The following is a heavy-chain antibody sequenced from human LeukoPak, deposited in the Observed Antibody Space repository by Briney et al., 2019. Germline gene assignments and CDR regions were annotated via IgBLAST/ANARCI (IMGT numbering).Heavy chain of an antibody. J-gene: IGHJ4*02. CDR3: AKDPRVDMVRDYLDY. Sequence: GGSLRLSCAASGFTFSSYAMSWVRQAPGKGLEWVSGISGSGDRTYYADSVKGRVTISRDNPKNTLYLQMNSLRAEDTAVYYCAKDPRVDMVRDYLDYWGQGTLVTVSS. V-gene: IGHV3-23*01. D-gene: IGHD3-10*01. CDR2: ISGSGDRT. CDR1: GFTFSSYA.